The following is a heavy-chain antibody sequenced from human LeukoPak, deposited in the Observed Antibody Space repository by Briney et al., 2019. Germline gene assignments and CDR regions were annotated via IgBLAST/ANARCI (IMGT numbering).Heavy chain of an antibody. CDR3: ARDFDCSGGSCHYYFDY. D-gene: IGHD2-15*01. V-gene: IGHV1-69*05. Sequence: SVKVSCKAPGGTFSSYAISWVRQAPGQGLEWMGRIIPIFGTANYAQKFQGRVTITTDESTSTAYMELSSLRSEDTAVYYCARDFDCSGGSCHYYFDYWGQGTLVTVSS. J-gene: IGHJ4*02. CDR1: GGTFSSYA. CDR2: IIPIFGTA.